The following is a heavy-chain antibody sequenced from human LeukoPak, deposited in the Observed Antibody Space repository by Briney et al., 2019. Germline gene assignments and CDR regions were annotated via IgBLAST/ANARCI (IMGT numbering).Heavy chain of an antibody. D-gene: IGHD5-24*01. Sequence: SETLSLTCTVPADSISSSSYHWGWIRQPPGKGLEWIGNIYYSGSTYYNPSLKSRVTISVDTSKNQFSLKLSSVTAADTAVYYCARHERRQEIHYWGQGTLVTVSS. CDR2: IYYSGST. J-gene: IGHJ4*02. CDR3: ARHERRQEIHY. V-gene: IGHV4-39*01. CDR1: ADSISSSSYH.